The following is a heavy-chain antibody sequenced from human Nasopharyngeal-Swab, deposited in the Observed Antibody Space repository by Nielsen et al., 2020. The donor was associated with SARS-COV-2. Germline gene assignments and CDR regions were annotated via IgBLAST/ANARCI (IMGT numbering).Heavy chain of an antibody. Sequence: SLKISCTASGFTFDHYAMNWVRQAPGKGLEWFSGINWNSGSPGYADSVKGRFTISRDNAKNSLYLQMSSLRAEDTAVYYCATTRGLGPGGWFESWGQGTLVTVSS. J-gene: IGHJ5*01. V-gene: IGHV3-9*01. CDR1: GFTFDHYA. D-gene: IGHD1-1*01. CDR2: INWNSGSP. CDR3: ATTRGLGPGGWFES.